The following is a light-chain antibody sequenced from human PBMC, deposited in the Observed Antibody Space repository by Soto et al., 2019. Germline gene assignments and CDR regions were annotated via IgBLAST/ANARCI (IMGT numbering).Light chain of an antibody. V-gene: IGKV1-5*01. J-gene: IGKJ1*01. CDR3: QQYDSYWGT. CDR1: QGISGW. CDR2: DAS. Sequence: DIQMTQSPSTLSASVGDTVTITCRASQGISGWLAWYQQKPGKAPKLLIYDASSLKRGVPSRFSDSGSGTEFTLTISSLQPDDFATYYCQQYDSYWGTFGQGTKVEIK.